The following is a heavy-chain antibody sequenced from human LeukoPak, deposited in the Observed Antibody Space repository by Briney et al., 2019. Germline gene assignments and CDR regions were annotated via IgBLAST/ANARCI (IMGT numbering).Heavy chain of an antibody. J-gene: IGHJ3*02. Sequence: GASVKVSCKASGYTFSSYYMHWVRQAPGQGLEWMGIINPSGGSTGYAQKLQGRVTMTRDTSTSTVYMELSSLRSEDTAVYYCARYCSSTNCYQSGAFDIWGQGTMVTVSS. CDR2: INPSGGST. CDR3: ARYCSSTNCYQSGAFDI. CDR1: GYTFSSYY. D-gene: IGHD2-2*01. V-gene: IGHV1-46*04.